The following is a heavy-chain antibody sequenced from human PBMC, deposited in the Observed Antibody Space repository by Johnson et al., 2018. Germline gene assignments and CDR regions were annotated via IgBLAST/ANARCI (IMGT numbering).Heavy chain of an antibody. Sequence: QVQLQESGPGLVKPSETLSLTCTVSGFSINSYHWTWMRQPPGKGLEWIGFISTSGSTNYNPSLKSRVTISVDMSKNQISLKLTSVTATDTAMYYCARKDGDYWGQGSLVTVSS. CDR1: GFSINSYH. CDR3: ARKDGDY. CDR2: ISTSGST. V-gene: IGHV4-4*09. J-gene: IGHJ4*02.